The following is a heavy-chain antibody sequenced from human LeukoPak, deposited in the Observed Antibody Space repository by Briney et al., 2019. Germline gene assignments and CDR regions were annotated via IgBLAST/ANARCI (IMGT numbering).Heavy chain of an antibody. J-gene: IGHJ6*03. CDR1: GGSISSGSYY. V-gene: IGHV4-61*02. CDR2: IYTSGST. CDR3: EREGQGWSGYSPYYYYYYMDV. D-gene: IGHD3-3*01. Sequence: SETLSLTCTVSGGSISSGSYYWSWIRQPAGKGLEWIGRIYTSGSTNYNPSLKSRDTTSVDRANNQFSLKLSSVTAADTAVYYCEREGQGWSGYSPYYYYYYMDVWGKGTTVTVSS.